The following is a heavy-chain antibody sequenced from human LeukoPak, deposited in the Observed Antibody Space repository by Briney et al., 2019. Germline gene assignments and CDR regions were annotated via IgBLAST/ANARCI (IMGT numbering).Heavy chain of an antibody. CDR1: GFTFSNYA. D-gene: IGHD2-21*02. Sequence: HTGGSLRLSCVASGFTFSNYAMTWVRQAPGKGLEWVSSISGTSHSTYHADSVKGRFTVSRDNSKSMLFLQMNSLTVEDTAVYFCAKKLCGDDRYPYYLDYWGQGTLVTFSS. CDR2: ISGTSHST. V-gene: IGHV3-23*01. J-gene: IGHJ4*02. CDR3: AKKLCGDDRYPYYLDY.